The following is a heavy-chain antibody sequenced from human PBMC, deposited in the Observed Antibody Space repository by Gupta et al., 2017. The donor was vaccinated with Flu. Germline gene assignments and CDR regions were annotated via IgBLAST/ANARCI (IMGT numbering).Heavy chain of an antibody. V-gene: IGHV3-23*01. J-gene: IGHJ6*03. CDR1: GFPFSSFA. CDR2: ISGTGIST. D-gene: IGHD2-15*01. CDR3: AKDLVVVVAATGYMDV. Sequence: EVQLLESGGGLVQPGGSLGLPCEASGFPFSSFALGWVRQAPGKGLEWVSTISGTGISTYYADSVKGRFTISRDNSKNTLYLQLNSLRAEDTAVFYCAKDLVVVVAATGYMDVWGKGTTVTVSS.